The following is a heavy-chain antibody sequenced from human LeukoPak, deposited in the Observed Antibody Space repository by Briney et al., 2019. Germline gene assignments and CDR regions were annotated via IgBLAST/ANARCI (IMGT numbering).Heavy chain of an antibody. J-gene: IGHJ4*02. V-gene: IGHV3-23*01. D-gene: IGHD3-22*01. CDR1: GFTFSSYA. CDR3: AKRYYQDSSGYLGSIDY. CDR2: ISGSGGST. Sequence: GGSLRLSCAASGFTFSSYAMNWVRQAPGKGLEWVSAISGSGGSTYYADSVKGRFTISRDNSKNTLYLQMNSLRAEDTAVYFCAKRYYQDSSGYLGSIDYWGQGTPVTVSS.